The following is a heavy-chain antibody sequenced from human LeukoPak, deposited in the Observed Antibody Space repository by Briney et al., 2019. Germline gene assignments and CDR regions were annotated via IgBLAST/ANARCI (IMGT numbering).Heavy chain of an antibody. CDR2: ISGSGGST. CDR1: GFTFSSYA. Sequence: GGSLRLSCAASGFTFSSYAMSWVRQAPGKGLEWVSAISGSGGSTYYADSVKGRFTTSRDNSKNTLYLQMNSLRAEDTAVYYCAKGKGDSSGYYYSSFDYWGQGTLVTVSS. V-gene: IGHV3-23*01. J-gene: IGHJ4*02. CDR3: AKGKGDSSGYYYSSFDY. D-gene: IGHD3-22*01.